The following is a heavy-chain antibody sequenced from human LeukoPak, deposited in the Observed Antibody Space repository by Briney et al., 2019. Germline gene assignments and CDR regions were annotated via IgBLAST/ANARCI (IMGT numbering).Heavy chain of an antibody. CDR3: ARVRSAAAGPLDY. D-gene: IGHD6-13*01. V-gene: IGHV3-9*01. Sequence: PGGSLRLSCAASGFTFDDYAMHWVRQAPGKGLEWVSSITWNSGSIGYADSVKGRFTISRDNAKNSLYLQMNRLRADDTAVYHCARVRSAAAGPLDYWGQGTLVTVSS. CDR2: ITWNSGSI. J-gene: IGHJ4*02. CDR1: GFTFDDYA.